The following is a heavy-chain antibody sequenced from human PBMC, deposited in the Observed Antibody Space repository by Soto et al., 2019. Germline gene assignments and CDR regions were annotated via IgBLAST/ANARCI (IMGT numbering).Heavy chain of an antibody. V-gene: IGHV3-30-3*01. J-gene: IGHJ6*02. CDR1: GFTFSSYA. CDR3: ARRGYGMDV. CDR2: ISYDGSNK. Sequence: QVQLVESGGGVVQPGRSLRLSCAASGFTFSSYAMHWVRQAPGKGVEGVPVISYDGSNKYYPDSVKGRFTISRDNSKNTLYLQMNSLRAEDTAVYYCARRGYGMDVWGQGTTVTVSS.